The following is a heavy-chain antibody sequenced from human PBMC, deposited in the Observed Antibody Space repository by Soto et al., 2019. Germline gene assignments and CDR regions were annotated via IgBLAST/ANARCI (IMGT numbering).Heavy chain of an antibody. V-gene: IGHV4-4*07. D-gene: IGHD6-19*01. Sequence: SETLSLTCTVSGDFISYYSWAWIRQSAGKGLEWIGRVYSTGTIFYNPSLKSRVSISVDTSKNEFSLRLSSVTAADTAVYFCARSVAVPGAHIDYWGQGTQVTVSS. J-gene: IGHJ4*02. CDR2: VYSTGTI. CDR3: ARSVAVPGAHIDY. CDR1: GDFISYYS.